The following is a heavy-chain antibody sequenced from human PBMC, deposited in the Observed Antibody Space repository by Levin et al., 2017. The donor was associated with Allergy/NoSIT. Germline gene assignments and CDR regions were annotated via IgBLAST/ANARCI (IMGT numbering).Heavy chain of an antibody. CDR1: GFTFSTYW. CDR2: IKQDGSGK. Sequence: GESLKISCAASGFTFSTYWMSWVRQAPGKGLEWVANIKQDGSGKYYVDSVKGRFTISRDNAKNSLYLQMNSLRAEDTAVYYCARDNGGSDWAFDYWGLGTLVTVSS. V-gene: IGHV3-7*01. D-gene: IGHD1-26*01. CDR3: ARDNGGSDWAFDY. J-gene: IGHJ4*02.